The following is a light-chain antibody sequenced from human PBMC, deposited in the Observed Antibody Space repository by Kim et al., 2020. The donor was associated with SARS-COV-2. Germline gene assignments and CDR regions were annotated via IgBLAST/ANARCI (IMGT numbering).Light chain of an antibody. CDR2: DVS. V-gene: IGLV2-14*01. J-gene: IGLJ2*01. CDR1: SSDVGGYNY. Sequence: QSALTQPASVSGSPGQSITISCTGTSSDVGGYNYVSWYQQHPGKAPKLMIYDVSKRPSGVSNRFSGSKSGNTASLTISGLQAEDEADYYCSSYTSSSTYVVSGGGTQLTVL. CDR3: SSYTSSSTYVV.